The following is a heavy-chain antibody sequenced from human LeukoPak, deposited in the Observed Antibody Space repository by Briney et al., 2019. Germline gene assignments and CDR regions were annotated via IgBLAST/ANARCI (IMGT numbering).Heavy chain of an antibody. J-gene: IGHJ2*01. CDR1: GGSFSGYY. D-gene: IGHD4-17*01. V-gene: IGHV4-34*01. CDR3: ARGPIKTTVTTSSSYYWYFDL. Sequence: SETLSLTCAVSGGSFSGYYWSWIRQPPGKGLEWIGEINHSGSTNYNPSLKSRVTISVDTSKNQFSLKLSSVTAADTAVYYCARGPIKTTVTTSSSYYWYFDLWGRGTLVTVSS. CDR2: INHSGST.